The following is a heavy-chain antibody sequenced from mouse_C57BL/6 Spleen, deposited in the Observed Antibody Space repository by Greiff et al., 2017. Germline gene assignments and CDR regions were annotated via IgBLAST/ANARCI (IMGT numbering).Heavy chain of an antibody. CDR2: IYPGDGDT. CDR3: ARGRRGSFDY. J-gene: IGHJ2*01. V-gene: IGHV1-80*01. D-gene: IGHD3-3*01. CDR1: GYAFSSYW. Sequence: QVQLQQSGAELVKPGASVKISCKASGYAFSSYWMNWVKQRPGQGLEWIGQIYPGDGDTNYNGKFKGKATLTSDKSSSTAYMQLSSLTSEDSAVYFCARGRRGSFDYWGQGTTLTVSS.